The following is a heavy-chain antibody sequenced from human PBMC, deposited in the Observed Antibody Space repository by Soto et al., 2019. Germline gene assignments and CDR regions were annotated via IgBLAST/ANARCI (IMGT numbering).Heavy chain of an antibody. CDR2: TIPALGKT. Sequence: SVKVSCKTSGENFKKNVFTWVRRAPGQGLEWMGGTIPALGKTHYIEKFQGRVTITVDDATRTVYMEVRDLTSEDTAIYYCARGPFRPSAMDVWGQGTTVTVSS. V-gene: IGHV1-69*10. CDR1: GENFKKNV. J-gene: IGHJ6*02. D-gene: IGHD3-10*01. CDR3: ARGPFRPSAMDV.